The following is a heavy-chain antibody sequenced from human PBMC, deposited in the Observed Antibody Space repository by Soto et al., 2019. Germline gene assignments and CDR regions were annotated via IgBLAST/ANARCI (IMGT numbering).Heavy chain of an antibody. V-gene: IGHV1-18*01. Sequence: QVQVVQSGAEVKKPGASVKVACKASGYSFDTFGMSWVRQAPGQGLEWMGWISIEKGDTNSAQKFQDRVTMTTDTSTSTAYMGLRSLTSDDTALYYCARCYCSVGSCFTCWHFDLWGRGTLVTVSS. CDR1: GYSFDTFG. J-gene: IGHJ2*01. CDR2: ISIEKGDT. CDR3: ARCYCSVGSCFTCWHFDL. D-gene: IGHD2-15*01.